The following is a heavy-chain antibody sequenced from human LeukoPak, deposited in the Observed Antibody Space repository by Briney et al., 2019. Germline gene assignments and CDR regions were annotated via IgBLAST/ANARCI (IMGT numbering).Heavy chain of an antibody. J-gene: IGHJ6*03. CDR1: GFTFSNAG. CDR3: TTYVGAYSNWGDYYYYYMDV. D-gene: IGHD4-11*01. CDR2: IKSKTDGGTT. Sequence: GGSLRLSCAASGFTFSNAGMSWVRQAPGKGLEWVGRIKSKTDGGTTDYAAPVKGRFTISREDSKNTLYLQMNSLKTEDTAVYYCTTYVGAYSNWGDYYYYYMDVWGKGTTVTVSS. V-gene: IGHV3-15*01.